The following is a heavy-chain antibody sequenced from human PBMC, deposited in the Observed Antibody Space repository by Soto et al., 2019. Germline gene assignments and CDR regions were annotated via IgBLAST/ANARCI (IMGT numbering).Heavy chain of an antibody. CDR3: ARPYDSLPRIDY. J-gene: IGHJ4*02. D-gene: IGHD3-3*01. CDR2: IYSGGST. CDR1: GFTVSSNY. V-gene: IGHV3-53*01. Sequence: GGSLRLSCAASGFTVSSNYMSWVRQAPGKGLEWVSVIYSGGSTYYADSVKGRFTISRDNSKNTLYLQMNSLRAEDTAVYYCARPYDSLPRIDYWGQGTLVTVSS.